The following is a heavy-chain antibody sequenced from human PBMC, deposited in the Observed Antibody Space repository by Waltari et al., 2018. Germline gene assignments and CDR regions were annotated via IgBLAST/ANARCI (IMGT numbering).Heavy chain of an antibody. D-gene: IGHD3-10*01. CDR2: ISAYNGNT. Sequence: QVQLVQSGAEVKKPGASVKVSCKASGYTFTSYGISWVRQAPGQGLEWMGWISAYNGNTSYAQKLQGRVTMTTDTSTSTAYMELRSRRSDDTAVYYCARGGGLYYYGSGSYYMDWFDPWGQGTLVTVSS. V-gene: IGHV1-18*01. CDR3: ARGGGLYYYGSGSYYMDWFDP. J-gene: IGHJ5*02. CDR1: GYTFTSYG.